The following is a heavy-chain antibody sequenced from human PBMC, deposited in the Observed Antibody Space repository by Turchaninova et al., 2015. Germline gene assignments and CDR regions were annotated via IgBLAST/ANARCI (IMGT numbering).Heavy chain of an antibody. Sequence: QVQLVQSGAEVKKPGAPVKGACEASGYTFTSYGISRVRQAPGQGLEWMGWISANNGNTIYAQKVQGRVTMTTDTSTTTAYMELRSLTFDDTAVYYCARDSTPMIPFGWFDPWGQGTLVTVSS. D-gene: IGHD3-16*01. CDR1: GYTFTSYG. CDR2: ISANNGNT. V-gene: IGHV1-18*04. J-gene: IGHJ5*02. CDR3: ARDSTPMIPFGWFDP.